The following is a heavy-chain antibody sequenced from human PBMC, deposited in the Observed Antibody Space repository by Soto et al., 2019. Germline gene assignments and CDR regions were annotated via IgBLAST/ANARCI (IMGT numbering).Heavy chain of an antibody. CDR2: ISAYRGNT. CDR3: PRTEPVVVTDHFAY. V-gene: IGHV1-18*01. CDR1: GYNFYTYG. J-gene: IGHJ4*02. D-gene: IGHD2-21*02. Sequence: QVQLVQSGAEVRKPGASVKVSCKASGYNFYTYGITWVRQAPGQGLEWMGWISAYRGNTKYAQRFQGRVTMTTDTSTSTAYMELRSLGSDDTAVYYGPRTEPVVVTDHFAYWCRGTLVIVSS.